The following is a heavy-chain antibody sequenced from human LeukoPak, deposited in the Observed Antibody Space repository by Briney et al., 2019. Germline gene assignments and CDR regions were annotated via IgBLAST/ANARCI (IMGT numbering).Heavy chain of an antibody. J-gene: IGHJ6*02. CDR3: ATTEGGGSYFYYYYYGMDV. Sequence: SETLSLTCTVSGGSISSSSYYWGWIRQPPGKGLEWIGSIYYSGSIYYNPSLKSRVTISVDTSKNQFSLKLSSVTAADTAVYYCATTEGGGSYFYYYYYGMDVWGQGTTVTVSS. CDR1: GGSISSSSYY. D-gene: IGHD1-26*01. CDR2: IYYSGSI. V-gene: IGHV4-39*07.